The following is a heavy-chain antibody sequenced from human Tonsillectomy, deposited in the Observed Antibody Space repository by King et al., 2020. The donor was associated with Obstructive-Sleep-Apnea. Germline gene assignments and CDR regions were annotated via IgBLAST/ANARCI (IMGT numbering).Heavy chain of an antibody. CDR2: ISDSSIYI. J-gene: IGHJ3*02. V-gene: IGHV3-21*01. Sequence: VQLVESGGGLVKPGGSLRLSCAASAFTFSSYSMNWVRQAPGKGLEWVSSISDSSIYIYYADSLKGRFTISRDNAKNSLYLQMNSLRAEDTAVYYCARARGHYDILTGYYPGAFDIWGQGTMVTVSS. CDR3: ARARGHYDILTGYYPGAFDI. CDR1: AFTFSSYS. D-gene: IGHD3-9*01.